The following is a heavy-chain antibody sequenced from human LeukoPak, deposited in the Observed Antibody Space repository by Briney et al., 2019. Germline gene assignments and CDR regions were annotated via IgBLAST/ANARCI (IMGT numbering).Heavy chain of an antibody. Sequence: GASVKVSCKPSGYSFPSYDISWVRQAPGQGLEWVGWISIYKGNTNYAQKFQGRVTITADESTSTAYMELSSLRSEDTAVYYCASGQNIVVVPAAMEWAYYYYGMDVWGQGTTVTVSS. V-gene: IGHV1-18*01. CDR3: ASGQNIVVVPAAMEWAYYYYGMDV. D-gene: IGHD2-2*01. CDR2: ISIYKGNT. CDR1: GYSFPSYD. J-gene: IGHJ6*02.